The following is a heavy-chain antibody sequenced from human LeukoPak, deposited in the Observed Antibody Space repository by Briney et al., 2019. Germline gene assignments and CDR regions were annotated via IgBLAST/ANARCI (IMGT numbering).Heavy chain of an antibody. V-gene: IGHV4-59*01. Sequence: SETLSLTCTVSGGSISSYYWSWIRQPPGKGLEWIGYIYYSGSTNYNPSLKSRVTISVDTSKNQFSLKLSSVTAADTAVYYCAGGPYYDSSGYYYADVDFHFDYWGQGTLVTVSS. CDR2: IYYSGST. CDR3: AGGPYYDSSGYYYADVDFHFDY. D-gene: IGHD3-22*01. CDR1: GGSISSYY. J-gene: IGHJ4*02.